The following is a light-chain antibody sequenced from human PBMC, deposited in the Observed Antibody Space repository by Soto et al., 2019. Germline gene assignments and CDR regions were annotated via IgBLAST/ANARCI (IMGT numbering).Light chain of an antibody. CDR2: EVT. CDR1: DSDIGSYDH. V-gene: IGLV2-18*02. Sequence: QSALTQPPSVSGSPGQSVTISCTGTDSDIGSYDHVSWYQQPPGTAPKLIIYEVTDRPSGVPDRFSGSKSGNTASLTISGLQSEDEADYCCCAYSTSSTPVFGGGTKLTVL. CDR3: CAYSTSSTPV. J-gene: IGLJ3*02.